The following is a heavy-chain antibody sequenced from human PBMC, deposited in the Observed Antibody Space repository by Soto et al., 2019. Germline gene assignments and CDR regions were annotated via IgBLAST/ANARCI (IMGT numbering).Heavy chain of an antibody. Sequence: PGGSLRLSCAASGFTFSSYAMHWVRQAPGKGLEWVAVISYDGSNKYYADSVKGRFTISRDNSKNTLYLQMNSLRAEDTAVYYCARDHERGHMDVWGQGTTVTVSS. V-gene: IGHV3-30-3*01. CDR2: ISYDGSNK. CDR3: ARDHERGHMDV. J-gene: IGHJ6*02. CDR1: GFTFSSYA.